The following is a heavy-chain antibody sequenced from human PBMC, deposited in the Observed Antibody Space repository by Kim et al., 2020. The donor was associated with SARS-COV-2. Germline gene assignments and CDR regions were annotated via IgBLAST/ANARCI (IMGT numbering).Heavy chain of an antibody. J-gene: IGHJ4*01. D-gene: IGHD6-19*01. CDR2: THHSEST. Sequence: SETLSLTCTVSGDSISGYFWSWFRQPPGKGLEWIGLTHHSESTNYNPALKSRVAISVDTSKNQFSLKLSSVITADTAVYFCAMGAGWLVDYWGQEPWSPSPQ. V-gene: IGHV4-59*03. CDR1: GDSISGYF. CDR3: AMGAGWLVDY.